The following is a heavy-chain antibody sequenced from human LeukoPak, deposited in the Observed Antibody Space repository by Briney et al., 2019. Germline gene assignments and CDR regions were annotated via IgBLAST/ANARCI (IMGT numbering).Heavy chain of an antibody. V-gene: IGHV1-18*01. Sequence: GASVNVSCTASGYTFTSYGINWVRQAPGQGLEWMGWISAYNGNTNYAQKLQGRVTMTPDTSTSTAYMELRSLRSDDTAVYYCARTYHYDSSGYYSLAPFDYWGQGTLVTVSS. CDR1: GYTFTSYG. D-gene: IGHD3-22*01. CDR3: ARTYHYDSSGYYSLAPFDY. J-gene: IGHJ4*02. CDR2: ISAYNGNT.